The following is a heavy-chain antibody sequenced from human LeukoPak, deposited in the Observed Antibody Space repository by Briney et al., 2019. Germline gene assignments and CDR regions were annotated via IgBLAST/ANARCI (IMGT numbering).Heavy chain of an antibody. J-gene: IGHJ4*02. V-gene: IGHV4-34*08. CDR2: INHSGST. Sequence: GSLRLSCAASGFTFSSYWMSWVRQPPGKGLEWIGEINHSGSTNYNPSLKSRVTISVDTSKNQFSLKLSSVTAADTAVYYCRWLQLSFDYWGQGTLVTVSS. CDR3: RWLQLSFDY. CDR1: GFTFSSYW. D-gene: IGHD5-24*01.